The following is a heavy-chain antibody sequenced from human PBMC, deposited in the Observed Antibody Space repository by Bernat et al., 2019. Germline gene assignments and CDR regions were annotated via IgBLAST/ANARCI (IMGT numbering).Heavy chain of an antibody. Sequence: QVQLVESGGGVVQPGRSLRLSCAASGFTFSSYGMHWVRQAPGKGLEWVAAISSDGSNKYYADSVKGRFTISRDNSKNTLYRQMNSLRAEDTAVYYCAREYYDFWSGYSAFDWFDPWGQGTLVTVSS. D-gene: IGHD3-3*01. CDR3: AREYYDFWSGYSAFDWFDP. CDR2: ISSDGSNK. CDR1: GFTFSSYG. J-gene: IGHJ5*02. V-gene: IGHV3-30*03.